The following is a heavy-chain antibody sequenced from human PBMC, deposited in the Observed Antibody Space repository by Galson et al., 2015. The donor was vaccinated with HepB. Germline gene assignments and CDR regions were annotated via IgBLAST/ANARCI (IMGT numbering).Heavy chain of an antibody. J-gene: IGHJ3*02. D-gene: IGHD2-15*01. CDR3: ARGYCSGGSCYSVVGDAFDI. CDR1: GFMFSSYA. V-gene: IGHV3-30-3*01. CDR2: ISYDGGNK. Sequence: SLRLSCAASGFMFSSYAMHWVRQAPGKGLEWVAVISYDGGNKYYADSVKGRFTISRDNSKNTLYLQMNSLRAEDTAVYYCARGYCSGGSCYSVVGDAFDIWGQGTMVTVSS.